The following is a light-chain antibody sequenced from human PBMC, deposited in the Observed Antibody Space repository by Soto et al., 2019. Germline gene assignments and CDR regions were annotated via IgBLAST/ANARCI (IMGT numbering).Light chain of an antibody. J-gene: IGKJ4*01. CDR3: QQYDNPPLT. V-gene: IGKV1-33*01. Sequence: DIQMTPSPSSLSASVGDRVTITCHATQDISNYLNWYQQKPGKDPKLLIYDASNLETGVPSSFSGSGSGTDFTVTISSLQPEDIATYYCQQYDNPPLTFGGGTKVEIK. CDR1: QDISNY. CDR2: DAS.